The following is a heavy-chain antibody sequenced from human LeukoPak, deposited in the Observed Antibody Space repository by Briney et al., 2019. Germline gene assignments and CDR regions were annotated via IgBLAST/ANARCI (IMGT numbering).Heavy chain of an antibody. D-gene: IGHD3-10*01. CDR2: ISAYNGNT. CDR1: GYTFTSSG. V-gene: IGHV1-18*01. CDR3: ARPYMVRGVIIPLGY. J-gene: IGHJ4*02. Sequence: GASVKVSCKASGYTFTSSGTSWVREAPGQGLGWMGWISAYNGNTNYAQKLQGRVTMTTDTSTSTAYIELRSLRSDDTAVYYCARPYMVRGVIIPLGYWGQGTLVTVSS.